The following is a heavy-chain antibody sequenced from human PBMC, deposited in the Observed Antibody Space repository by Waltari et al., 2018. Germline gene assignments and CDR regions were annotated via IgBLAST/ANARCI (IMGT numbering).Heavy chain of an antibody. CDR1: GFTFSSYA. CDR2: ISYDGSNK. J-gene: IGHJ6*02. V-gene: IGHV3-30*04. Sequence: QVQLVESGGGVVQPGRSLRLSCAASGFTFSSYAMHWVRQAPGKVLEWVAVISYDGSNKYYVDSVKGRFTISRDNSKNTLYLQMNSLRAEDTAVYYCARVGLGGWYPSYYYGMDVWGQGTTVTVSS. CDR3: ARVGLGGWYPSYYYGMDV. D-gene: IGHD6-19*01.